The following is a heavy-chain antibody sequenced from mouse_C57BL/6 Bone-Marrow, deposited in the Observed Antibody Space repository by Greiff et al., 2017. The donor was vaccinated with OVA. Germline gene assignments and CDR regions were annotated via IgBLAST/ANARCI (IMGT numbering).Heavy chain of an antibody. Sequence: EVKVVESGGGLVQPKGSLKLSCAASGFSFNTYAMNWVRQAPGKGLEWVARIRSKSNNYATYYADSVKDRFTISRDDSESMLYLQMNNLKTEDTAMYYCVSYITTVVAHYYAMDYWGQGTSVTVSS. CDR2: IRSKSNNYAT. CDR3: VSYITTVVAHYYAMDY. D-gene: IGHD1-1*01. CDR1: GFSFNTYA. J-gene: IGHJ4*01. V-gene: IGHV10-1*01.